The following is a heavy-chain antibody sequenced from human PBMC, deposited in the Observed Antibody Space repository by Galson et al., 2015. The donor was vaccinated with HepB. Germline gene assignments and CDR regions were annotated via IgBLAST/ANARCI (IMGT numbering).Heavy chain of an antibody. CDR2: INPSGGT. CDR1: GYTFTSYY. J-gene: IGHJ3*02. CDR3: ARGFIVVVPAAVSDAFDI. V-gene: IGHV1-2*02. Sequence: SVKVSCKASGYTFTSYYMHWVRQAPGQGLEWMGIINPSGGTNYAQKFQGRVTMTRDTSISTAYMELSRLRSDDTAVYYCARGFIVVVPAAVSDAFDIWGQGTMVTVSS. D-gene: IGHD2-2*01.